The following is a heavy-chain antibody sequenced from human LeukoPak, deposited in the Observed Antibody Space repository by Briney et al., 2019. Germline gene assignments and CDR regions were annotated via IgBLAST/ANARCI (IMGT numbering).Heavy chain of an antibody. CDR3: AHRPQNYYGSGSYLY. D-gene: IGHD3-10*01. J-gene: IGHJ4*02. CDR1: GFSLSTSGVG. Sequence: ESGPTLVKPTQTLTLTCTFSGFSLSTSGVGVGWIRQPPGKAREWLALIYWDDAKRYSPSLKSRLTITKDTTKNQVVLTMTNMDPVDTATYYCAHRPQNYYGSGSYLYWGQGTLVTVSS. CDR2: IYWDDAK. V-gene: IGHV2-5*02.